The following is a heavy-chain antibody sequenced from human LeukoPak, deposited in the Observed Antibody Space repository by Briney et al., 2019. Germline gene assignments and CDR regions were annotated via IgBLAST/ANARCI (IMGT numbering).Heavy chain of an antibody. CDR1: GFTFSSYW. D-gene: IGHD6-19*01. J-gene: IGHJ4*02. Sequence: GGSLRLSCAASGFTFSSYWMHWVRHAPGKGLVWVSRINSDGSSTSYADSVKGRFTISRDNAKNTLYLQMNSLRAEDTAVYYCARGRGSGWLYDYWGQGTLVTVSS. V-gene: IGHV3-74*01. CDR3: ARGRGSGWLYDY. CDR2: INSDGSST.